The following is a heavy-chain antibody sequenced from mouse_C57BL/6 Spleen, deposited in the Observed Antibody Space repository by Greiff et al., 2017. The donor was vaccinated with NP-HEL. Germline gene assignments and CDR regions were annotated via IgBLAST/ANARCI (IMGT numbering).Heavy chain of an antibody. CDR1: GYTFTSYW. Sequence: QVQLQQPGAELVKTGASVKLSCKASGYTFTSYWMHWVKQRPGRGLEWIGMIDPNSGGTKYNEKFKSKATLTVDKPSSTAYMQLSSLTSEDSAVYYCARYYYGSSFDYWGQGTTLTVSS. CDR2: IDPNSGGT. V-gene: IGHV1-72*01. J-gene: IGHJ2*01. CDR3: ARYYYGSSFDY. D-gene: IGHD1-1*01.